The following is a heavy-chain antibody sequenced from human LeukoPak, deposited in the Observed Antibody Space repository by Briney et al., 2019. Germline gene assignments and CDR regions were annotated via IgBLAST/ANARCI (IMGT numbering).Heavy chain of an antibody. CDR1: GFTFSSYG. CDR3: AKICGRLSDCDH. Sequence: GGSLRLSCAASGFTFSSYGMHWVRQAPGKGLEWVAFIRYDGSNKYYADSVKGRFTISRDNSKNTLYLQMNSLRAEDTAVYYCAKICGRLSDCDHWGQGTLVTVSS. D-gene: IGHD6-19*01. CDR2: IRYDGSNK. V-gene: IGHV3-30*02. J-gene: IGHJ4*02.